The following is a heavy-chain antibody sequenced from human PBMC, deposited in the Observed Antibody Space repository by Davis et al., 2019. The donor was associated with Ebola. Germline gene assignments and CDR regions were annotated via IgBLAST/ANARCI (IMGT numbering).Heavy chain of an antibody. CDR3: AKDTSNIWFDI. J-gene: IGHJ3*02. D-gene: IGHD1-26*01. Sequence: PGGSLRLSCAASGFTFSSFGMHWVRQAPGKGLEWVLGISNSGDYRYYADSVKGRFTISRDNSQNTLYLQMNGLRVEDTAIYYCAKDTSNIWFDIWGQGTMVTVSS. CDR2: ISNSGDYR. V-gene: IGHV3-23*01. CDR1: GFTFSSFG.